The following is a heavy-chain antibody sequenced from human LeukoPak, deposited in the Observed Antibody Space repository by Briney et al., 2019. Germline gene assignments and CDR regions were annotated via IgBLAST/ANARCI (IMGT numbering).Heavy chain of an antibody. Sequence: PGGSLRLSCAASGFTFDDYAMFWVRQPPGKGLEWVSFISGDGGTTYYADSVKGRFTISRDNSKKSLYLQMNSLRTEDTALYYCVTRNLYIDFESWGQGTLVTVSS. D-gene: IGHD2-2*02. CDR3: VTRNLYIDFES. V-gene: IGHV3-43*02. CDR2: ISGDGGTT. CDR1: GFTFDDYA. J-gene: IGHJ5*01.